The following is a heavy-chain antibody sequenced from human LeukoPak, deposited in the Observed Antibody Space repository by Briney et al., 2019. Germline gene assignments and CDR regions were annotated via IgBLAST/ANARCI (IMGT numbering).Heavy chain of an antibody. CDR3: ARDSSYSSGWFNKQFDY. V-gene: IGHV3-30*04. CDR1: GFTFSSYA. D-gene: IGHD6-19*01. J-gene: IGHJ4*02. Sequence: GGSLRLSCAASGFTFSSYAMHWVRQAPGKGLEWVAVISYDGSNKYYADSVKGRFTISRDNSKNTLYLQMNSLRAEDTAVYYCARDSSYSSGWFNKQFDYWGQGTLVTVSS. CDR2: ISYDGSNK.